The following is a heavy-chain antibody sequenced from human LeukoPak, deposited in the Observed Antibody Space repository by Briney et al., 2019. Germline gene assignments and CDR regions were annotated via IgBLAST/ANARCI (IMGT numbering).Heavy chain of an antibody. J-gene: IGHJ4*02. V-gene: IGHV3-21*01. CDR1: GFTFSSYT. D-gene: IGHD5-18*01. CDR3: ARDARGGYTYGGLDQ. CDR2: ISTSSSYI. Sequence: GESLRLSCAASGFTFSSYTMNWVRQAPGKGLEWVSFISTSSSYIYYADSVKGRFTISRGNAKNSLYLQMNSLRAEDTAVYYCARDARGGYTYGGLDQWGQGTLVTVSS.